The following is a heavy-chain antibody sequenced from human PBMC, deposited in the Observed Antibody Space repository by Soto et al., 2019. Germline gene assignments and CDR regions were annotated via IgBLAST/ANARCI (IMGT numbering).Heavy chain of an antibody. D-gene: IGHD3-10*01. CDR2: ISGGGDTT. J-gene: IGHJ4*02. V-gene: IGHV3-23*01. CDR1: GFTFNNYA. CDR3: WKGRGGSGSLTPRVDF. Sequence: EVQLLESGGGLVQPGGSLRLSCAASGFTFNNYAMTWVRQAPGKGLEWVSAISGGGDTTSYADSVKGRFTVSRDGSKNTLYLQMGSLRAEETALYYWWKGRGGSGSLTPRVDFWGQGTLVTVSS.